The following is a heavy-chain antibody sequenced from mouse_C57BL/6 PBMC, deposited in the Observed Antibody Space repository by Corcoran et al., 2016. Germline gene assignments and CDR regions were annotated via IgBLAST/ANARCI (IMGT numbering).Heavy chain of an antibody. J-gene: IGHJ3*01. CDR1: GYTFTDYY. D-gene: IGHD2-1*01. Sequence: QVQLQQSGPELVKPGASVKISCKASGYTFTDYYINWVKQRPGQGLEWIGWIFPGSGSTYYNEKFKGKATLTVDKSSSTAYMLLSSLTSEDSAVYFCAFDPGYYYGNPGRFAYWGQGTLVTVSA. CDR2: IFPGSGST. CDR3: AFDPGYYYGNPGRFAY. V-gene: IGHV1-75*01.